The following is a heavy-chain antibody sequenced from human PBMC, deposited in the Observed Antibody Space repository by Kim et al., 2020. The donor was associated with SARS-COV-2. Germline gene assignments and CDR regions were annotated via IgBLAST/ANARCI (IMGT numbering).Heavy chain of an antibody. D-gene: IGHD7-27*01. Sequence: GGSLRLSCEASGYTFGDYAMHWVRQAPGKGLEWVSSIAWNSGTKDYADSVKGRFTISRDNAKSSLYLQMNSLRPEDTAFYYCAKANSHWVFDLWGQGTLVTVSS. CDR3: AKANSHWVFDL. CDR2: IAWNSGTK. J-gene: IGHJ4*02. CDR1: GYTFGDYA. V-gene: IGHV3-9*01.